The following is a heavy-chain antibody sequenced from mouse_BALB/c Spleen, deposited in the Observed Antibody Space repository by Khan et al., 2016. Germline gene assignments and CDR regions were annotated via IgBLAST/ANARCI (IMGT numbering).Heavy chain of an antibody. Sequence: EVQLQESGPGLVKPSQSLSLTCSVTGYSITSGYYWHWIRQFPGNKLEWMGYISYDGNNNYNPSLKNRISITRDTSKNQVFLKLNSVTTEDTATYYCAIYYYGSSYYYYAMDYWGQGTSVTVSS. D-gene: IGHD1-1*01. CDR3: AIYYYGSSYYYYAMDY. CDR2: ISYDGNN. CDR1: GYSITSGYY. V-gene: IGHV3-6*02. J-gene: IGHJ4*01.